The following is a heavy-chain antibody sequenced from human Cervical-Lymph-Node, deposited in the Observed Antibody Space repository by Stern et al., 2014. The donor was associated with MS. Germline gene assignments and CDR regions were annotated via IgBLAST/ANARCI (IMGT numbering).Heavy chain of an antibody. D-gene: IGHD3-16*02. J-gene: IGHJ3*02. V-gene: IGHV5-51*01. Sequence: EMQLVESGGEMKKPGESLQISCQGSGYRFTNYWIGWVRQMPGKGLEWMGIIYPGDSDARYSPSFRGQGTILADKSLSTAYPPRTSLRASDTAIYYCARLVAPGGDAFDIWGQGTLVIVSS. CDR2: IYPGDSDA. CDR3: ARLVAPGGDAFDI. CDR1: GYRFTNYW.